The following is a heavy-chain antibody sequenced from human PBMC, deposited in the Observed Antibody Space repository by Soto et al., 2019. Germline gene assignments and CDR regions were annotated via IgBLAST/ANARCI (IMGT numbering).Heavy chain of an antibody. CDR1: GYTFTSYG. CDR3: ARSGAYCTSITCLFDSF. D-gene: IGHD2-8*01. CDR2: ISAYNGDT. J-gene: IGHJ4*02. Sequence: QAQLVQSGGEVKKPGASVKVSGRASGYTFTSYGYAWVRQAPGQGLEWMGLISAYNGDTNYAQKFQDRVTLTTDTSTTTAHMELRNLGSDDTAVYYCARSGAYCTSITCLFDSFWGLGTLVTVSS. V-gene: IGHV1-18*01.